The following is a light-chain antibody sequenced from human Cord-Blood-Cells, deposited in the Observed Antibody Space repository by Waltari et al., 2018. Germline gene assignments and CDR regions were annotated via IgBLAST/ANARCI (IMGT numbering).Light chain of an antibody. J-gene: IGLJ3*02. CDR3: CSYAGSSTWV. V-gene: IGLV2-23*01. Sequence: QSALTQPASVSGSPGQSITISCTGTSSDVGSYNLVSWYQQHPGKAPKLMIHEGSKLPSGISNRFSGSKSGNTASLTISGLQAEDEADYYCCSYAGSSTWVFGGGTKLTVL. CDR2: EGS. CDR1: SSDVGSYNL.